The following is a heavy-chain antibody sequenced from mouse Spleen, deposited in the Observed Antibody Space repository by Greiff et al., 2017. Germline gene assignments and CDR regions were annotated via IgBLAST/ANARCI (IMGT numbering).Heavy chain of an antibody. Sequence: VQLQQPGAELVMPGASVKLSCKASGYTFTSYWMHWVKQRPGQGLEWIGEIDPSDSYTNYNQKFKGKATLTVDKSSSTAYMQLSSLTSEDSAVYYCAMGRGYFDYWGQGTTLTVSS. V-gene: IGHV1-69*01. D-gene: IGHD4-1*01. J-gene: IGHJ2*01. CDR2: IDPSDSYT. CDR1: GYTFTSYW. CDR3: AMGRGYFDY.